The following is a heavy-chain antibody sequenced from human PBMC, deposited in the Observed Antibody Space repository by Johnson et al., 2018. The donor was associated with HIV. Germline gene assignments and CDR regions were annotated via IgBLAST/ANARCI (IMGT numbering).Heavy chain of an antibody. CDR2: ISNNGGST. J-gene: IGHJ3*02. CDR3: AREGGATPAFDI. D-gene: IGHD1-26*01. Sequence: MLLVESGGGVVQPGGSLRLSCAASGFTFSSYGMHWVRQAPGKGLEYVSAISNNGGSTYYANSVKGRFTISRDNSKNTVYLQMNSLRADDTAVYYCAREGGATPAFDIWGQGTMVTVSS. V-gene: IGHV3-64*01. CDR1: GFTFSSYG.